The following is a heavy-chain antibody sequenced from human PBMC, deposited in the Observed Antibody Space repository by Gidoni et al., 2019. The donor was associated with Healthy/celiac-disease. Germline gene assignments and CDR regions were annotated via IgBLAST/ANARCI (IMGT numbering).Heavy chain of an antibody. D-gene: IGHD2-21*02. CDR2: INHSGST. CDR1: GGSFSGYY. J-gene: IGHJ3*02. CDR3: ASDICGGDCYAFDI. V-gene: IGHV4-34*01. Sequence: QLHQWGAGLLQPSETLSLTCAVYGGSFSGYYWSWIRQPLGKVLEWIGEINHSGSTNYNPSLKSRVTISVDTSKNQVSLKRSSVTAADTAVYYCASDICGGDCYAFDIWGQGTMVTVSS.